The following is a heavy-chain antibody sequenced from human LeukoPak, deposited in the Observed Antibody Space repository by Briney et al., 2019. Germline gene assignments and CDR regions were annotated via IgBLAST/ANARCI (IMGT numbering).Heavy chain of an antibody. D-gene: IGHD3-22*01. CDR1: GGSFTDYF. J-gene: IGHJ6*02. Sequence: PSETLSLTCTAYGGSFTDYFWTWIRQSPGKGLEWIGEINDYTGDTNYNPSLNSRVSISLEKSKNQFSLELSYVTAADTAVYCCARCRIAKIELVHSFSYGMDVWGQGTTVTVPS. CDR3: ARCRIAKIELVHSFSYGMDV. V-gene: IGHV4-34*01. CDR2: INDYTGDT.